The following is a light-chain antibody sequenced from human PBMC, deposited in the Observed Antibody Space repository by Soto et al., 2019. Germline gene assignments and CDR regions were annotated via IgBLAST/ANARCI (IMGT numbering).Light chain of an antibody. CDR1: QSISSW. J-gene: IGKJ5*01. CDR2: ATS. V-gene: IGKV1-39*01. Sequence: IPNAQTTYPLSASRGDSVTIMCRSSQSISSWLAWYQHKPGLAPKLLIHATSSLHIGIPYRFSGSESGTDFTLTIRRLEPEDVATYYCQQSYSSPITFGQGTRLEIK. CDR3: QQSYSSPIT.